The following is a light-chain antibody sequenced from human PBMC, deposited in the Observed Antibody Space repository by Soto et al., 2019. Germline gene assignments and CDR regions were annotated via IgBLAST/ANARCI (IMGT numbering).Light chain of an antibody. CDR1: QTVRSNY. J-gene: IGKJ1*01. CDR3: QQYSSLPRT. V-gene: IGKV3-20*01. CDR2: EAS. Sequence: ENVLTQSPGTLSLSPGERATLSRRASQTVRSNYLAWYQQKPGQTPRLLIYEASSRLTGIPDRFTGSGSGTDFTVSINRLEPEDFAIYFCQQYSSLPRTFGQGAKVEV.